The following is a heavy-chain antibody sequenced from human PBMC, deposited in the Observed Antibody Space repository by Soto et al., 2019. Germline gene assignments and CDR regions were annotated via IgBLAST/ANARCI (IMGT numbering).Heavy chain of an antibody. CDR1: GFTFSSYW. CDR2: IKQDGSEK. D-gene: IGHD5-12*01. CDR3: AKAGYNVYDSGSDI. Sequence: LRLSCAASGFTFSSYWMSWVRQAPGKGLEWVANIKQDGSEKYYVDSVKGRFTISRDNAKNSLYLQMNSLRAEDTAVYYCAKAGYNVYDSGSDIWGQGTKVTVSS. J-gene: IGHJ3*02. V-gene: IGHV3-7*03.